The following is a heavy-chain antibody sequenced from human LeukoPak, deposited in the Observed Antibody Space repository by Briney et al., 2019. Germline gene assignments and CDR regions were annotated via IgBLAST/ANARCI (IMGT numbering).Heavy chain of an antibody. Sequence: ASVKVSCKASGYTFTSYGISWVRQAPGQGLEWMGWISAYNGNTNYAQKLQGRVTMTTDTSTSTAYMELRSLRSDDTAVYYCARGHRSGIYYGSGSYYFGTWGQGTLVTVSS. J-gene: IGHJ5*02. CDR3: ARGHRSGIYYGSGSYYFGT. CDR1: GYTFTSYG. D-gene: IGHD3-10*01. CDR2: ISAYNGNT. V-gene: IGHV1-18*01.